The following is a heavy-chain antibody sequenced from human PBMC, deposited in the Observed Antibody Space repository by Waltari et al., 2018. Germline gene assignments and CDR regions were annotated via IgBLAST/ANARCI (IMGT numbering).Heavy chain of an antibody. V-gene: IGHV3-21*01. Sequence: EVQLVESGGGLVKPGGSLRLSCAASGFTFSSYSMNWVRQAPGKGLEWVSSISSSSSYIYYADSEKGRFTISRDNAKNSLYLQMNSLRAEDTAVYYCASRMIAAADIGYWGQGTLVTVSS. CDR3: ASRMIAAADIGY. J-gene: IGHJ4*02. D-gene: IGHD6-13*01. CDR1: GFTFSSYS. CDR2: ISSSSSYI.